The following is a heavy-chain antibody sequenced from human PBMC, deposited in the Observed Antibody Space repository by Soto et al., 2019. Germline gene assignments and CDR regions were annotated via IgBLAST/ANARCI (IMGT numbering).Heavy chain of an antibody. CDR2: ISGSGGST. D-gene: IGHD3-16*01. V-gene: IGHV3-23*01. CDR1: GFTFSSYA. J-gene: IGHJ2*01. Sequence: GGSLRLSCAASGFTFSSYAMSWVRQAPGKGLEWVSAISGSGGSTYYADSVKGRFTISRDNSKNTLYLQMNSLRAEDTAVYYSANRPGGCYFDLWARGTLFTVSS. CDR3: ANRPGGCYFDL.